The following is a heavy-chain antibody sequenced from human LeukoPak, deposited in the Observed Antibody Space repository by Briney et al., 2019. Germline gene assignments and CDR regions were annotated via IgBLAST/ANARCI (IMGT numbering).Heavy chain of an antibody. V-gene: IGHV4-59*01. Sequence: SETLSLTCTVSGGSISSYYWSWIRQPPGKGLEWIGYTYYSGSTNYNPSLKSRVTISVDTSKNQFSLKLSSVTAADTAVYYCARGHSGSYYAFDIWGQGTMVTVSS. J-gene: IGHJ3*02. CDR1: GGSISSYY. CDR3: ARGHSGSYYAFDI. D-gene: IGHD1-26*01. CDR2: TYYSGST.